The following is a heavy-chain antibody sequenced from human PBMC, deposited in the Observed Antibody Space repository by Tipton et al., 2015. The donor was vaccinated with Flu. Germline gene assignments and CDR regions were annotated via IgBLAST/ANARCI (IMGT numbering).Heavy chain of an antibody. V-gene: IGHV3-53*01. J-gene: IGHJ5*02. CDR3: TRGQGANP. CDR1: GFTVNSNY. CDR2: IYSDGRA. Sequence: SLRLSCAASGFTVNSNYMSWVRQAPGKGLEWVSVIYSDGRAYYVDSVKGRFTVSRDDSKNMLSLQMDSLRAGDTAVYYCTRGQGANPWGQGTLVTVSS.